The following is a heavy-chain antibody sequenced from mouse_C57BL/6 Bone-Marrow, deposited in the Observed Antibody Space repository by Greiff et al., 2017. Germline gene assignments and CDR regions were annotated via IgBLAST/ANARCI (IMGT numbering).Heavy chain of an antibody. CDR3: AREGDYRSWFDD. CDR2: IYPGSGNT. J-gene: IGHJ3*01. CDR1: GYTFTSYG. D-gene: IGHD5-5*01. V-gene: IGHV1-81*01. Sequence: VQRVESGAELARPGASVKLSCKASGYTFTSYGISWVKQRTGQGLEWIGEIYPGSGNTYYNEKFKGKATLTADKSSSTAYMELRSLTSEDSAVXFCAREGDYRSWFDDWGQGTLVTVSA.